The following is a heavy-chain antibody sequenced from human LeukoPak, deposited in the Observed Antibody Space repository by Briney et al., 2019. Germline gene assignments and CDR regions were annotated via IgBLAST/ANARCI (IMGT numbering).Heavy chain of an antibody. V-gene: IGHV3-23*01. CDR2: IWVTGGGK. CDR1: GFTFSSYG. CDR3: AKWGDDYNQNCDF. J-gene: IGHJ4*02. Sequence: GGSLRLSCAASGFTFSSYGMRWVRQAPGKGLEWGSSIWVTGGGKKYADSVKGRFTISRDNCKNTVYLQMNSLRGEDTAVYYCAKWGDDYNQNCDFWGQGTLVTVSS. D-gene: IGHD5-24*01.